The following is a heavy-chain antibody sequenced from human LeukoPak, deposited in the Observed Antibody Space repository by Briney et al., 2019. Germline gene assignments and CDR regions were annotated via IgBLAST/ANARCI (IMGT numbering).Heavy chain of an antibody. CDR3: ATHTGGYNYWWFDI. D-gene: IGHD5-12*01. CDR1: VYTFTNYP. V-gene: IGHV1-69*13. CDR2: IIPIYGTA. J-gene: IGHJ5*02. Sequence: ASVKVSCTASVYTFTNYPIVWVRQAPGRGLEWMGGIIPIYGTANYAQMFQGRITLTANVSRATANLELRSLTSSDTALYFCATHTGGYNYWWFDIWGQGTLVTVSS.